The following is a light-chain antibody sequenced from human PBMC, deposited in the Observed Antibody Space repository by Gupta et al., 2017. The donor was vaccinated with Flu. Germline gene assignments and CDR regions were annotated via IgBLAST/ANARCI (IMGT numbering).Light chain of an antibody. CDR1: QSVATY. CDR3: QQRDRCVT. V-gene: IGKV3-11*01. J-gene: IGKJ4*01. CDR2: AAS. Sequence: SPATLSLSPGERATLFCRASQSVATYVSWFQQTPGQATRLLICAASNRATGIPARFSGRGSGTDFSLTISDLEPEDSAVYYCQQRDRCVTFGEGTKVEIK.